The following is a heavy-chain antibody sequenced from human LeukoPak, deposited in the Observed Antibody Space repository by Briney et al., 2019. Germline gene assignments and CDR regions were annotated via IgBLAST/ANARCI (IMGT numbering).Heavy chain of an antibody. J-gene: IGHJ4*02. CDR3: ARGPTGKVVVTDY. CDR1: GGTFSSYA. V-gene: IGHV1-69*04. Sequence: ASVKVSCKASGGTFSSYAISWVRQAPGQGLEWMGRIIPILGIANYAQKFQGRVTVTADKSTSTAYMELGSLRSEDTAVYYCARGPTGKVVVTDYWGQGTLVTVSS. CDR2: IIPILGIA. D-gene: IGHD2-21*02.